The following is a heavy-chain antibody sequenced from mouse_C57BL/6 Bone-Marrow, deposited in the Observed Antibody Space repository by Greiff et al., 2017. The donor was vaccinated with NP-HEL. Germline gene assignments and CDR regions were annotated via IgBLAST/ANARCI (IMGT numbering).Heavy chain of an antibody. Sequence: EVKLQESGAELVRPGSSVKMSCKTSGYTFTSYGINWVKQRPGQGLEWIGYIYIGNGYTEYNEQFKGKATLTSDTSSSTAYMQLSSLTSEDSAIYFCARRGLRRGSRYAMDYWGQGTSVTVSS. CDR1: GYTFTSYG. V-gene: IGHV1-58*01. J-gene: IGHJ4*01. CDR2: IYIGNGYT. D-gene: IGHD2-2*01. CDR3: ARRGLRRGSRYAMDY.